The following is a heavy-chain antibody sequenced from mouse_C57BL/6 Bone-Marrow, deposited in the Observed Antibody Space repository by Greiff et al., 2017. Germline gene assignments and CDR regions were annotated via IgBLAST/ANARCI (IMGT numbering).Heavy chain of an antibody. CDR1: GFTFSSYG. CDR2: ISSGGSYT. CDR3: ASPAYGFDY. D-gene: IGHD1-1*01. V-gene: IGHV5-6*02. J-gene: IGHJ2*01. Sequence: DVMLVESGGDLVKPGGSLKLSCAASGFTFSSYGMSWVRQTPDKRLEWVASISSGGSYTYYPDSVKGRFTISRDNAKNTLYLHMSSLKSEDTAMYYCASPAYGFDYWGQGTTLTVSS.